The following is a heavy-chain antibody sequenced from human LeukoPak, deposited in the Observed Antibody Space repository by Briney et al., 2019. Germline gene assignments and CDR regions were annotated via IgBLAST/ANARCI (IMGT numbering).Heavy chain of an antibody. D-gene: IGHD1-26*01. CDR1: GFTFTTYP. V-gene: IGHV3-23*01. Sequence: GGSLRLSCAASGFTFTTYPMSWVRQAPGKGLEWVSTISASGANAFYVDSVEGRLTISRDNSKNTLYLEMNTLRAEDTAIYYCAKEDFESYFLDCWGQGTLVTVSS. CDR3: AKEDFESYFLDC. CDR2: ISASGANA. J-gene: IGHJ4*02.